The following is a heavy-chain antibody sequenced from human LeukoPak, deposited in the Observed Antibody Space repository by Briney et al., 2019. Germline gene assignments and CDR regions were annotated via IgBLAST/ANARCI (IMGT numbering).Heavy chain of an antibody. J-gene: IGHJ4*02. D-gene: IGHD3-9*01. CDR2: IYHSGSI. V-gene: IGHV4-4*02. CDR3: ARAVGYFDHSLDY. CDR1: GGSISSSNW. Sequence: SETLSLTCAVSGGSISSSNWWSWVRQPPGKGLEWIGEIYHSGSINYIPSLKSRVTISVDKSKNQFSLKLSSVTAADTAVYYCARAVGYFDHSLDYWGQGTLVTVSS.